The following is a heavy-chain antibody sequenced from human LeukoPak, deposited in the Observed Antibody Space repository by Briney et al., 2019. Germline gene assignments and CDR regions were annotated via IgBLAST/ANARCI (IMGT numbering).Heavy chain of an antibody. D-gene: IGHD3-10*01. V-gene: IGHV3-30*02. CDR2: IRYDGSNK. J-gene: IGHJ4*02. CDR1: GFTFSSYG. CDR3: ARDTHLSYAAGFDC. Sequence: GGSLRLSCAASGFTFSSYGMHWVRQAPGKGLEWVAFIRYDGSNKYYADSVKGRFTISRDNSKNTLYLQMNSLRAEDTALYYCARDTHLSYAAGFDCWGQGTLVTVSS.